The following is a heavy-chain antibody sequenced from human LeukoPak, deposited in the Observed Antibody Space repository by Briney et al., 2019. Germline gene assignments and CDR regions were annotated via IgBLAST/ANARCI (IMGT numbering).Heavy chain of an antibody. CDR1: GFPFSSYS. J-gene: IGHJ4*02. V-gene: IGHV3-23*01. CDR3: AKEGDCGGDCYYFDY. D-gene: IGHD2-21*02. CDR2: ISGSGGST. Sequence: GGSLRLSCAASGFPFSSYSMTWVRQAPGKGLEWVSAISGSGGSTYYADSVKGRFTISRDNSKNTLYLQMNSLRAEDTAVYYCAKEGDCGGDCYYFDYWGQGTLVTVSS.